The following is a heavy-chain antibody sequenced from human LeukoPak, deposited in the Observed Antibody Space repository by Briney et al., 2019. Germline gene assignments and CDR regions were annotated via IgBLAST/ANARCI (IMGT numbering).Heavy chain of an antibody. CDR3: AKDARGYCTNGVCYDAFDI. D-gene: IGHD2-8*01. V-gene: IGHV3-9*01. Sequence: GRSLRLSCAASGFTFDDYAMHWVRQAPGKGLEWVSGISWNSGSIGYADSVKGRFTISRDNAKNSLYLQMNSLRAEDTAVYYCAKDARGYCTNGVCYDAFDIWGQGTMVTVSS. CDR1: GFTFDDYA. CDR2: ISWNSGSI. J-gene: IGHJ3*02.